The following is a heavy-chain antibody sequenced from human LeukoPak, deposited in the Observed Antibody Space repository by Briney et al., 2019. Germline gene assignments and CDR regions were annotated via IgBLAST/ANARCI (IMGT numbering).Heavy chain of an antibody. V-gene: IGHV4-39*01. CDR3: TRRQSGWYDQVDY. J-gene: IGHJ4*02. Sequence: PSETLSLTCNVSGASIRISNYFWGWIRQPPGKGLEWIGSIYYSGSTYYNPSLKSRVTISVDTSKNQFSLKLSSVTAADTAVYYCTRRQSGWYDQVDYWGLGTVVTVSS. CDR2: IYYSGST. CDR1: GASIRISNYF. D-gene: IGHD6-13*01.